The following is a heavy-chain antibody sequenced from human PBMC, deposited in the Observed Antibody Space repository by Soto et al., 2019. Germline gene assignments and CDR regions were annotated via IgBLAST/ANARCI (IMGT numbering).Heavy chain of an antibody. J-gene: IGHJ6*02. Sequence: LRLSCAASGFTFSSYAMSWVRQAPGKGLEWVSAISGSGGSTYYADSVKGRFTISRDNSKNTLYLQMNSLRAEDTAVYYCAKVAVAGTGYGMDVWGQGTTVTVSS. V-gene: IGHV3-23*01. CDR1: GFTFSSYA. CDR3: AKVAVAGTGYGMDV. CDR2: ISGSGGST. D-gene: IGHD6-19*01.